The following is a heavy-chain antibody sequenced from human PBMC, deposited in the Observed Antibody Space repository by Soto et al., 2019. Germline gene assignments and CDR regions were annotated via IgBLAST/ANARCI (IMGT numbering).Heavy chain of an antibody. D-gene: IGHD2-15*01. CDR1: GDSFSSSIW. Sequence: PSETLSLTCGVSGDSFSSSIWWTWVRQPPGKGLEWIGDILHTGHTDYSPSLRSRLTISIDSSKKEFSLTLTSVTATDTAIYYCARSPRRVDGKWYLDYWGQGVLVTVSS. V-gene: IGHV4-4*02. J-gene: IGHJ4*02. CDR2: ILHTGHT. CDR3: ARSPRRVDGKWYLDY.